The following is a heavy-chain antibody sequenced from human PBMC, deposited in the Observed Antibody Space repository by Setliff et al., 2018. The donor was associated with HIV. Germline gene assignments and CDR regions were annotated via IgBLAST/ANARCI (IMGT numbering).Heavy chain of an antibody. CDR3: ARVDCSGTSCYRDSYYYMDV. Sequence: SETLSLTCTVSGGSISSGGYYWSWIRQHPGKGLEWIGYIYYSGSTYYNPSLKSRVTISVDTSKNQFSLKLSSVTAADTAVYYCARVDCSGTSCYRDSYYYMDVWGKGTTVTVSS. V-gene: IGHV4-31*03. D-gene: IGHD2-2*01. CDR2: IYYSGST. CDR1: GGSISSGGYY. J-gene: IGHJ6*03.